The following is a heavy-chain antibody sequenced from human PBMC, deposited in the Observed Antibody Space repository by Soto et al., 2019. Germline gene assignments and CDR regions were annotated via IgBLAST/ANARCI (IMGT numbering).Heavy chain of an antibody. CDR2: VYDTDGI. D-gene: IGHD1-1*01. CDR3: ASWREREHAYDI. CDR1: GLTVSGKKY. J-gene: IGHJ3*02. V-gene: IGHV3-53*01. Sequence: DVQLVESGGGLIQPGGSLRLSCEAFGLTVSGKKYVAWVRQAPGKGLEWLSGVYDTDGIYYADSVKGRFTSSRHSSKTIVYLQKNSLRPVDTAVYYCASWREREHAYDIWGPGTAVTVSS.